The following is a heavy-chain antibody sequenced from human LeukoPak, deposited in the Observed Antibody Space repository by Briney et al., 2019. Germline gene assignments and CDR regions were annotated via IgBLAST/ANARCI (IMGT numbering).Heavy chain of an antibody. CDR1: GYRFTSYW. D-gene: IGHD6-19*01. CDR2: IYPGDSDT. CDR3: ARRAGSGWYGRWFDP. Sequence: GESLKISCKGSGYRFTSYWIGWVRQMPGKGLEWMGIIYPGDSDTSYSPSFQGQVTISADKSISTAYLQWSSLKASDTTMYYCARRAGSGWYGRWFDPWGQGTLVTVST. V-gene: IGHV5-51*01. J-gene: IGHJ5*02.